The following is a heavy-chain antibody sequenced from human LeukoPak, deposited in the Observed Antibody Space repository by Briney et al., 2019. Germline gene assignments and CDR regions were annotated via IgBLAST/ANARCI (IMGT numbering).Heavy chain of an antibody. J-gene: IGHJ4*02. CDR3: ARGPSESEIYYFDY. D-gene: IGHD2-15*01. CDR1: GYTFTSYG. Sequence: ASVKVSCKASGYTFTSYGISWVRQAPGHGLEWMGWISAYNGNTNYAQKLQGRVTMTTDTSTSTAYMQLRSLRSDDTAVYYCARGPSESEIYYFDYWGQGTLVTVSS. CDR2: ISAYNGNT. V-gene: IGHV1-18*01.